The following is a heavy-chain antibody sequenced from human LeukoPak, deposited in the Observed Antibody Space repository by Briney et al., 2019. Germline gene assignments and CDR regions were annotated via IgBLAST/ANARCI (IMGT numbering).Heavy chain of an antibody. J-gene: IGHJ6*02. D-gene: IGHD2-2*01. CDR2: ISWNSGSI. CDR3: AKDMAGDMPPEAYSYGMDV. CDR1: GVTFDDYA. V-gene: IGHV3-9*01. Sequence: GRSLRLSCAASGVTFDDYAMHWVRHAPGKGLEWVSGISWNSGSIGYADSVKGRFTISRDNAKNSLYLQMNSLRAEDTALYHCAKDMAGDMPPEAYSYGMDVWGQGTTVTVSS.